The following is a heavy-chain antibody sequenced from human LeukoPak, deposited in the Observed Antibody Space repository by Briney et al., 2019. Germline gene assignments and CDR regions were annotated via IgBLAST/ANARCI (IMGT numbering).Heavy chain of an antibody. D-gene: IGHD6-19*01. CDR1: AFVYQDYA. J-gene: IGHJ4*02. CDR3: AATSGWYASYFDY. V-gene: IGHV3-9*01. Sequence: GGSLRLSCAVSAFVYQDYALHWVRQVPGGGLEWVAGVSWNRDYEDYAVSVKGRFTISRDDATKSLSLQMNSLRVDDTALYYCAATSGWYASYFDYWGQGTLVTVSS. CDR2: VSWNRDYE.